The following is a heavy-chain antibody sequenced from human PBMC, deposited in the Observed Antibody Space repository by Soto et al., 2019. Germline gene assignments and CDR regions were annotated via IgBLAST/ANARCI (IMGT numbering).Heavy chain of an antibody. Sequence: GASAKPCCKAPGYTITSNGSSWARQAPGQGLEWMGWISAYNGNTNYAQKLQGRVTMTTDTSTSTAYMELSSLRSEDTAVYYCASGIAVAVPSDYWGQGTLVTVSS. CDR2: ISAYNGNT. V-gene: IGHV1-18*01. D-gene: IGHD6-19*01. CDR3: ASGIAVAVPSDY. CDR1: GYTITSNG. J-gene: IGHJ4*02.